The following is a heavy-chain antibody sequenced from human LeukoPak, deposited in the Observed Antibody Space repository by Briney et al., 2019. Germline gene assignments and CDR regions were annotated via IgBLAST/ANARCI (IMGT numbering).Heavy chain of an antibody. CDR2: IIPIFGTA. CDR1: GGTFSSYA. V-gene: IGHV1-69*06. CDR3: ARWGLLGYCSSTSCYAVDNWFDP. D-gene: IGHD2-2*01. Sequence: SVTVSCKASGGTFSSYAISWVRQAPGQGLEGMGGIIPIFGTANYAQKFQGRVTITADKSTSTAYMELSSLRSEDTAVYYCARWGLLGYCSSTSCYAVDNWFDPWGQGTLVTVSS. J-gene: IGHJ5*02.